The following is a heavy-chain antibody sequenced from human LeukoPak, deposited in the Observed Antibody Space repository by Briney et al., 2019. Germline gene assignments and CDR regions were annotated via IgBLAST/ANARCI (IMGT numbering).Heavy chain of an antibody. CDR1: NGSISSYY. Sequence: SETLSLTCTVSNGSISSYYWSWIRQPPGKGLEWIGYIYYSGTTNYNPSLKSRVTISVDTSKNQFSLKLSSVTAADTAMYYCARATIRRVTIFGVVKGAFDYWGQGTLVTISS. CDR3: ARATIRRVTIFGVVKGAFDY. V-gene: IGHV4-59*12. J-gene: IGHJ4*02. D-gene: IGHD3-3*01. CDR2: IYYSGTT.